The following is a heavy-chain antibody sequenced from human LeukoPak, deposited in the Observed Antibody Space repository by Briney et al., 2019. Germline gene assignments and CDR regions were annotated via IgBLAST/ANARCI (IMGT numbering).Heavy chain of an antibody. CDR1: GFTFSDYY. Sequence: PGGSLRPSCAASGFTFSDYYMTWIRQAPGKGLEWVSDISSSGSTIYYADSIKGRFTISRDNAKNSVFLQMNSLRAEDTAVYYCARVGPYSSGWYSQNYFDYWGQGTLVTVSS. J-gene: IGHJ4*02. CDR3: ARVGPYSSGWYSQNYFDY. V-gene: IGHV3-11*01. CDR2: ISSSGSTI. D-gene: IGHD6-19*01.